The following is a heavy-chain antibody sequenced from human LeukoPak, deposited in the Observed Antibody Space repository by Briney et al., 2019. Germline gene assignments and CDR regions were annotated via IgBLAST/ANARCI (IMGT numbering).Heavy chain of an antibody. CDR2: LYSDGNT. V-gene: IGHV3-53*01. J-gene: IGHJ4*02. Sequence: GGSLRLSCAASGFTVITNDMNWVRQAPGKGLEWVSVLYSDGNTKYSDSVQGRFTISRDNSKNTLYLEMNSLSPDDTAVYYCARGVEPLAANTLAYWGQGTLVTVSS. D-gene: IGHD1-14*01. CDR1: GFTVITND. CDR3: ARGVEPLAANTLAY.